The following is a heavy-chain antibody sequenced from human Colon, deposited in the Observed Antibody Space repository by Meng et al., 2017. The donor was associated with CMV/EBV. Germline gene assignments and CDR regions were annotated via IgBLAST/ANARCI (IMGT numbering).Heavy chain of an antibody. CDR3: ARGRPNWSGVLDY. CDR1: GYTFTSYG. J-gene: IGHJ4*02. V-gene: IGHV1-18*01. Sequence: QVQLVQPGAEVKEPGASVLVSCSASGYTFTSYGINWVRQAPGQGLEWMGWISGSTSYTNRAQKFQGRVTMTTDTSTSTAYLALTSLTSNDTAVYYCARGRPNWSGVLDYWGQGTLVTVSS. D-gene: IGHD1-1*01. CDR2: ISGSTSYT.